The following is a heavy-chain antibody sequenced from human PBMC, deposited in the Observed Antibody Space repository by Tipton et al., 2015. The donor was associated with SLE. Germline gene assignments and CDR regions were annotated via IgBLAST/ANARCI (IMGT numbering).Heavy chain of an antibody. D-gene: IGHD2-8*01. CDR2: INHSGST. V-gene: IGHV4-34*01. J-gene: IGHJ5*02. CDR1: GFTFSSYS. Sequence: LRLSCAASGFTFSSYSMNWVRQAPGKGLEWIGEINHSGSTNYNPSLKSRVTISVDTSKNQFSLKLSSVTAADTAVYYCARGSYGPNWFDPWGQGTLVTVSS. CDR3: ARGSYGPNWFDP.